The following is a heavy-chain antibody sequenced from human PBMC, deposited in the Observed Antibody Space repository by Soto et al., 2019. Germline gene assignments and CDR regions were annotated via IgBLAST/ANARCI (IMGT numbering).Heavy chain of an antibody. J-gene: IGHJ4*02. Sequence: GPTLVNPTQTLTLTCNFSGFSLSTYGVGVGWIRQPPGTALEWLALIYWDDDTRFSPSLNSRLAITKDTSKSQVVLPMTHMDPVDTSTYYCARRRGFSMALDYWGRGSLVTVSS. CDR1: GFSLSTYGVG. CDR3: ARRRGFSMALDY. CDR2: IYWDDDT. V-gene: IGHV2-5*02. D-gene: IGHD3-10*01.